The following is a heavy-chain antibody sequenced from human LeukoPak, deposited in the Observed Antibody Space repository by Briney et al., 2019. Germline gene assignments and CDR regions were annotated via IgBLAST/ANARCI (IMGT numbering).Heavy chain of an antibody. CDR2: MKQDGNEK. V-gene: IGHV3-7*01. Sequence: GGSLRLSCAASGFRFNTFWMSWVRQAPGKGLEWVANMKQDGNEKYYADSVKGRFTISRDNGKNSLDLQMNSLRADDTAFYYCARDTLGEGEDANYAVYYFDYWGQGTVVTVSS. CDR1: GFRFNTFW. D-gene: IGHD4/OR15-4a*01. J-gene: IGHJ4*02. CDR3: ARDTLGEGEDANYAVYYFDY.